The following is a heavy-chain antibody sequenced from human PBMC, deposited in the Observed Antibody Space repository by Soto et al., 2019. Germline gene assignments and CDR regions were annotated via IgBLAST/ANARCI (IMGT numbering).Heavy chain of an antibody. CDR1: GFTVSSNY. CDR2: IYSGGST. J-gene: IGHJ1*01. D-gene: IGHD3-22*01. Sequence: GGSLRLSCAASGFTVSSNYMSSVRQAPGKGLEWVSVIYSGGSTYYADSVKGRFTISRDNSKNTLYLQMNSLRAEDTAVYYCARDGYDSSGYYPEYFQHWGQGTLVTVSS. V-gene: IGHV3-66*01. CDR3: ARDGYDSSGYYPEYFQH.